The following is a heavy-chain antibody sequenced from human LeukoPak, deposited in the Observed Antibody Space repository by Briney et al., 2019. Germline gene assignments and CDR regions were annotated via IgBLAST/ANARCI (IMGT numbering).Heavy chain of an antibody. V-gene: IGHV3-23*01. CDR1: GFTFSTYA. CDR3: ARRRSGGSYDY. J-gene: IGHJ4*02. Sequence: GGSLRLSCAASGFTFSTYAMSWVRQAPGKGLEWVAAISGSGGRIYYGDSVKGRFTVSRDNSRNTLYLQMNSLRAEDTALYYCARRRSGGSYDYWGQGTLVTVSS. D-gene: IGHD3-16*01. CDR2: ISGSGGRI.